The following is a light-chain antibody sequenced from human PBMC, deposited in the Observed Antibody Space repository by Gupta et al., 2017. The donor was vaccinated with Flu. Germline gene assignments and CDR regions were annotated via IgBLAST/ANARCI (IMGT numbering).Light chain of an antibody. CDR2: DAY. V-gene: IGKV3-11*02. CDR1: QSISNN. Sequence: ERATRSCRASQSISNNLAWYQQKPGQAPRLLIYDAYNRASGIPARFSGSGSGRDFTLTISSLEPEDFAVYHCQQRGRWPSLTFGGGTKVEIK. J-gene: IGKJ4*01. CDR3: QQRGRWPSLT.